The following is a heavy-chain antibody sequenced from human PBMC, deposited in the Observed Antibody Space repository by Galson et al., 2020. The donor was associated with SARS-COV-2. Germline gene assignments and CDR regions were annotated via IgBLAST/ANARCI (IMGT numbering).Heavy chain of an antibody. CDR3: ARGYCSGGSYFSPMYAFDI. CDR2: IYYSGST. CDR1: GGSISSSSYY. D-gene: IGHD2-15*01. Sequence: SETLSLTCSVSGGSISSSSYYWGWIRQPPGKGLEWIGSIYYSGSTYYNPSLKSLVTISVDTSKNQFSLKLSSVTAADTAVYYCARGYCSGGSYFSPMYAFDIWGQGTMVTVSS. J-gene: IGHJ3*02. V-gene: IGHV4-39*07.